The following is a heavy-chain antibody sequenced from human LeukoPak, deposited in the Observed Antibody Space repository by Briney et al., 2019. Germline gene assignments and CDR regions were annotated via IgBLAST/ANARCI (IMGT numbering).Heavy chain of an antibody. CDR1: GYTFTGYY. Sequence: ASVKVSCKASGYTFTGYYMHWVRQAPGQGLEWMGWINPNSGGTNYAQRFQGRVTMTRDTSISTAYMELSRLRSDDTAVFYCAITIWNYRMDYWGQGTLVTVSS. D-gene: IGHD1-7*01. J-gene: IGHJ4*02. CDR2: INPNSGGT. V-gene: IGHV1-2*02. CDR3: AITIWNYRMDY.